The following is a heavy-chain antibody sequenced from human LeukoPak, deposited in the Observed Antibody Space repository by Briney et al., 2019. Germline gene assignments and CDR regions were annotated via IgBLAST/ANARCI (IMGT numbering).Heavy chain of an antibody. CDR2: ISAYNGNT. J-gene: IGHJ6*03. Sequence: ASVKVSCKASGYTFTSYYMHWVRQAPGQGLEWMGWISAYNGNTNYAQKLQGRVTMTTDTSTSTAYMELRSLRSDDTAVYYCARGRFTIFGVVIAHLNYMDVWGKGTTVTVSS. V-gene: IGHV1-18*04. D-gene: IGHD3-3*01. CDR1: GYTFTSYY. CDR3: ARGRFTIFGVVIAHLNYMDV.